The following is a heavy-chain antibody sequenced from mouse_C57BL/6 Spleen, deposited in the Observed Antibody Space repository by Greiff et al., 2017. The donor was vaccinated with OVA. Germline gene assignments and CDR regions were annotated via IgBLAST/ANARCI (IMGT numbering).Heavy chain of an antibody. CDR3: ARYGNYVGFDY. CDR1: GFTFSDYY. CDR2: INYDGSST. D-gene: IGHD2-10*02. Sequence: EVQLVESEGGLVQPGRSMKLSCTASGFTFSDYYMAWVRQVPEKGLEWVANINYDGSSTYYLDSLKSRFIISRDNAKNILYLQMSSLKSEDTATYYCARYGNYVGFDYWGQGTTLTVSS. V-gene: IGHV5-16*01. J-gene: IGHJ2*01.